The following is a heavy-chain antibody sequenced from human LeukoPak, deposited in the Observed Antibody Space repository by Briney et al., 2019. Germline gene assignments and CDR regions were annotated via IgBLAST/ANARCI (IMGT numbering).Heavy chain of an antibody. CDR1: GGSITSGGYY. D-gene: IGHD6-19*01. J-gene: IGHJ3*02. CDR2: THYSGNT. Sequence: SETLSLTCTVSGGSITSGGYYWSWIRQHPGKGLEWIGYTHYSGNTYYNPSLESRVTISVDTSKNQFSLKLSSVTAADTAVYYCARGKQWLDAFDIWGQGTMVTVSS. V-gene: IGHV4-31*03. CDR3: ARGKQWLDAFDI.